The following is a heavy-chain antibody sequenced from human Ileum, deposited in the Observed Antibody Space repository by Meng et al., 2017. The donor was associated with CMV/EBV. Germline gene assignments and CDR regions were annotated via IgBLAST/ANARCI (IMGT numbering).Heavy chain of an antibody. J-gene: IGHJ6*02. V-gene: IGHV4-34*01. CDR3: TRGRGSAIRYYYYGMDV. CDR2: INHSGST. D-gene: IGHD1-26*01. CDR1: GGSFSGYY. Sequence: SETLSLTCAVYGGSFSGYYWSWLRQTPGKGLEWIGEINHSGSTNYNPSLKSRVTISVDTSKNQFSLKLSSVTAADTAVYYCTRGRGSAIRYYYYGMDVWGQGTTVTVSS.